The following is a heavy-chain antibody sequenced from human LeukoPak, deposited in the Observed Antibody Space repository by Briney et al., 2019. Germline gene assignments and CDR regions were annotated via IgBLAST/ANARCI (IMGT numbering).Heavy chain of an antibody. Sequence: ATVKISCKVSGYTFIDYYMHWVQQAPGRGLEWMGLVDPEDGETIYAEKFQGRVTITADTSTDTAYMELSSLRSEDTAVYYCATILVVRSVDYWGQGTLVTVSS. CDR3: ATILVVRSVDY. J-gene: IGHJ4*02. D-gene: IGHD2-21*01. CDR1: GYTFIDYY. V-gene: IGHV1-69-2*01. CDR2: VDPEDGET.